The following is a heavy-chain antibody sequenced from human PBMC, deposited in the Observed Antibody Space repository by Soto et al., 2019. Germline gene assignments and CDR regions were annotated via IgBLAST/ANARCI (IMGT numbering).Heavy chain of an antibody. D-gene: IGHD3-3*01. CDR3: ARYHDFWSGYSLVYYYSGLDV. J-gene: IGHJ6*02. CDR2: INPNTGDT. CDR1: GFTFTAYY. Sequence: QEQLVQSGAEVKRPGASMMVSCKTSGFTFTAYYIHWVRQAPGQGLEWMGWINPNTGDTKFAQKFQGRVTMARDTSTSTVSMGLSRLRLGDTAVYYCARYHDFWSGYSLVYYYSGLDVWGQGTTVIVSS. V-gene: IGHV1-2*02.